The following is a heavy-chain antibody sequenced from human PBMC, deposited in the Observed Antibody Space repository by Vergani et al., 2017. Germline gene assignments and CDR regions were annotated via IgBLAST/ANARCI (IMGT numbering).Heavy chain of an antibody. CDR3: ARIPVIAVSDKFFYHNGMDV. D-gene: IGHD6-19*01. CDR2: IFSNGAK. Sequence: QVTLKASGPVVVKPTETLTLTCTVSGFSLTNPTLGVSWIRQSPGKALEWLAHIFSNGAKSYTTSLRSRLTISRDTSKSQVVLTMTNMDPVDTATYFCARIPVIAVSDKFFYHNGMDVWGQGTTVTVSS. J-gene: IGHJ6*02. V-gene: IGHV2-26*01. CDR1: GFSLTNPTLG.